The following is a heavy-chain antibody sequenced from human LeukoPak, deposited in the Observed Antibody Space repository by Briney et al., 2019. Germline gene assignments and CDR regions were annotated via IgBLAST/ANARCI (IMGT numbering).Heavy chain of an antibody. Sequence: GRSLRLSCAASAFSFSTSAMHWVRQAPGKGLEWVAVISSDRSNKYYGDSVKGRFTISRDNSKNTLYLQMNSLRAEDTAVYYCARGLGGFAPFYYYMDVWGKGTTVTVSS. V-gene: IGHV3-30*08. D-gene: IGHD5-12*01. CDR1: AFSFSTSA. CDR2: ISSDRSNK. J-gene: IGHJ6*03. CDR3: ARGLGGFAPFYYYMDV.